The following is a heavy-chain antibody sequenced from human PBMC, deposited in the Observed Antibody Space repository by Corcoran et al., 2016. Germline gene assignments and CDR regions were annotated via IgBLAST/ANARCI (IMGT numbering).Heavy chain of an antibody. CDR2: MNPNSGNT. CDR3: ARAYKGLDGRYYYDGMDV. D-gene: IGHD1-1*01. Sequence: QVQLVQSGAEVKKPGASVKVSCKASGYTFTSYDINWVRQATGQGLEWMGWMNPNSGNTGYAQKFQGRVTMTRNTSISTAYMELSSLRSGDTAGYYCARAYKGLDGRYYYDGMDVWGQGTTVTVSS. V-gene: IGHV1-8*01. J-gene: IGHJ6*02. CDR1: GYTFTSYD.